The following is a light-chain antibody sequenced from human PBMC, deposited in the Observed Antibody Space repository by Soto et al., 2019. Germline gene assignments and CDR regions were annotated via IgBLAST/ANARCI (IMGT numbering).Light chain of an antibody. Sequence: DIVMTQSPDSLAVSLGERATINCKSSQTVLYSSNNKNYLAWYQQKPGQPPKLLIYWASTRESGVPDRLSGSGSGTDFTLTISSPQAEDVAVYYCQQYYTTPWTFGQGTKVEIK. J-gene: IGKJ1*01. CDR3: QQYYTTPWT. CDR1: QTVLYSSNNKNY. V-gene: IGKV4-1*01. CDR2: WAS.